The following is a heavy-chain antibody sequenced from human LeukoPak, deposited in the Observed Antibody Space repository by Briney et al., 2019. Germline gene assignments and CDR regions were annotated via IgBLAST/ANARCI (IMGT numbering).Heavy chain of an antibody. V-gene: IGHV3-23*01. J-gene: IGHJ3*02. CDR3: AKDRYGGAFDM. CDR1: GFTFSSYA. Sequence: PSGGSLRLSCAASGFTFSSYAMSWVRQAPGKGLEWVSAISGNGGSTYYADSVKGRFTISRDNSKNTLYLQMNSLRADDTAVYYCAKDRYGGAFDMWGQGTMVIVSS. CDR2: ISGNGGST. D-gene: IGHD4-23*01.